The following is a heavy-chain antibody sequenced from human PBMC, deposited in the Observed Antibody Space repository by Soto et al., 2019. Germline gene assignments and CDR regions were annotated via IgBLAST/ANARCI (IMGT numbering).Heavy chain of an antibody. CDR1: GLTFEHYG. CDR3: ARGLDAFDL. V-gene: IGHV3-20*04. Sequence: EQQLVEFGGTVVRPGGSKRLSCGGPGLTFEHYGMTWARQTPGKGPEWVAGITWNGGTTGYIDSVKGRFTIARDNAKNTLYLQMNSLRPDDTALYYCARGLDAFDLWGQGTRVTVSS. CDR2: ITWNGGTT. J-gene: IGHJ3*01.